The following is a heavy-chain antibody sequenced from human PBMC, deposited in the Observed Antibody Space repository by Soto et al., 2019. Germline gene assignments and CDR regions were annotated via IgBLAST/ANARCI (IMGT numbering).Heavy chain of an antibody. CDR1: GGSFSGYY. CDR2: INHSGST. J-gene: IGHJ6*02. V-gene: IGHV4-34*01. Sequence: SDTLSLTWAVYGGSFSGYYWSWIRQPPGKGLEWIGEINHSGSTNYNPSLKSRVTISVDTSKNQFSLKLSSVTAADTAVYYCARTRYSSSGRSYYYYYGMDVWGQGTTVTVSS. CDR3: ARTRYSSSGRSYYYYYGMDV. D-gene: IGHD6-6*01.